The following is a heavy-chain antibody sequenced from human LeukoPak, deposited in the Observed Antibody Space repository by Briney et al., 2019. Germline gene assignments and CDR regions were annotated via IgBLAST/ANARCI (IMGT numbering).Heavy chain of an antibody. J-gene: IGHJ6*03. CDR2: FDPEDGES. D-gene: IGHD2/OR15-2a*01. Sequence: ASVTVSCKFSVYTLRQLSMHWVRQAPAKGLQGMGVFDPEDGESIIAQKFQGRLTMTEDTSTDTAYMELSSLTSEDTAMYYCATGHCNTSSCYYYYMDVWGKGTTVTVS. CDR3: ATGHCNTSSCYYYYMDV. V-gene: IGHV1-24*01. CDR1: VYTLRQLS.